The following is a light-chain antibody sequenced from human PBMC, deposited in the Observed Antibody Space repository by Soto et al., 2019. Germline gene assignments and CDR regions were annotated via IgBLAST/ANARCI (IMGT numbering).Light chain of an antibody. V-gene: IGKV3-11*01. Sequence: EIVLTQSPATLSLSPGERATLSCRASRSVSSYLAWYQQKPGQAPRLLIYDAPNRATGIPARFSGSGSGTDFTLTISSLEPEDFAVYYCQQSSNWPPITFGQGTRLEIK. J-gene: IGKJ5*01. CDR1: RSVSSY. CDR2: DAP. CDR3: QQSSNWPPIT.